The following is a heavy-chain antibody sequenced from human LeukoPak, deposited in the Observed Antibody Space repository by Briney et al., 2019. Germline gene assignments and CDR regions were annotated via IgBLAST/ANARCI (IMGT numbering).Heavy chain of an antibody. CDR3: ARGQGWVVN. Sequence: GGSLRLSCAASGFTFSHYWMTWVRQAPGKGLEWVANIKQDGSETHYVDSVKGRFTVSRDNAKNSVYLQMISLRVEDTAVYYCARGQGWVVNWGQGTLVTVSS. CDR2: IKQDGSET. CDR1: GFTFSHYW. J-gene: IGHJ4*02. D-gene: IGHD6-19*01. V-gene: IGHV3-7*01.